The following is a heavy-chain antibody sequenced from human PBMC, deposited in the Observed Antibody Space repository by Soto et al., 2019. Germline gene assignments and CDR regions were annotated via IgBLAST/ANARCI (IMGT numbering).Heavy chain of an antibody. CDR2: IYYSGST. Sequence: QVQLQESSPGLVKPSQTLSLTCTVSGGSISSGVYYWSWIRQYPGKGLEWIGYIYYSGSTYYSPSRRSRLTLSVDTSKTQFSLKLSSVTAADTAVYYCARAEGGDNYGSGEEAFHIWGQGTMVTVSS. V-gene: IGHV4-31*03. J-gene: IGHJ3*02. CDR1: GGSISSGVYY. CDR3: ARAEGGDNYGSGEEAFHI. D-gene: IGHD3-10*01.